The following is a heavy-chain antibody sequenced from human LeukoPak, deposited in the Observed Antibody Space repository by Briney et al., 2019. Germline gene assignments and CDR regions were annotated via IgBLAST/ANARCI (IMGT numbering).Heavy chain of an antibody. D-gene: IGHD6-13*01. J-gene: IGHJ4*02. CDR1: GYTFTSYD. V-gene: IGHV1-8*01. CDR3: ARGAAAAGTDY. CDR2: MNPNSGNT. Sequence: ASVKVSCKASGYTFTSYDINRVRQATGQGLEWMGWMNPNSGNTGYAQKFQGRVTMTRNTSISTAYMELSSPRSEDTAVYYCARGAAAAGTDYWGQGTLVTVSS.